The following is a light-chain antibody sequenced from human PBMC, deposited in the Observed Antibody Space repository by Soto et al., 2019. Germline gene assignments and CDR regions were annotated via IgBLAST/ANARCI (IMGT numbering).Light chain of an antibody. CDR1: QSVSSNY. Sequence: EIVLTQSPGTLSLSPGERATLSCRASQSVSSNYLAWYQQQPGRSPRLLIYGASGRATGIPDRFSGSGSGTDFTLTISRLELEDFAVYYCQEYGTSRTFGQGTKVEIK. CDR2: GAS. J-gene: IGKJ1*01. V-gene: IGKV3-20*01. CDR3: QEYGTSRT.